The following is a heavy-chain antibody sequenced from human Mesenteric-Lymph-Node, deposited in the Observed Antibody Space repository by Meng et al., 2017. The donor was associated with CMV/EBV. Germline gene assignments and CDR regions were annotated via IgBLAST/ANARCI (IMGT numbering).Heavy chain of an antibody. J-gene: IGHJ4*02. D-gene: IGHD4-11*01. V-gene: IGHV3-15*01. CDR2: IKTKTDGETT. CDR3: TSRTLTTNDY. CDR1: GFTFSNVW. Sequence: GESLKISCAASGFTFSNVWMNWVRQAPGKGLEWLGRIKTKTDGETTDYAAPAKGRFTISRDDSKNMLFLQMNSLKTEDTAVYYCTSRTLTTNDYWGQGTLVTVSS.